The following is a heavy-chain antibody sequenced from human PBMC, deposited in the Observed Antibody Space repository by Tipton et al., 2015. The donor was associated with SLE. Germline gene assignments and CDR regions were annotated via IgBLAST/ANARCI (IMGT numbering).Heavy chain of an antibody. CDR3: ARHWEGTVDY. V-gene: IGHV5-51*01. D-gene: IGHD1-26*01. CDR1: GYRFPSYW. Sequence: QSEPEVKKPGESLKISCKGSGYRFPSYWIGWVRQMPGKGLEWMGIIYPADSDIRYSPSFQGQVTISADKSITTAYLQWSSLKASDTAMYYCARHWEGTVDYWGQGTLVTVSS. CDR2: IYPADSDI. J-gene: IGHJ4*02.